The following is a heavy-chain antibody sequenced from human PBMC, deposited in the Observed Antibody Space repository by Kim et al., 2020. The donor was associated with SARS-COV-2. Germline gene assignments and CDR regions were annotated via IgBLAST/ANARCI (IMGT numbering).Heavy chain of an antibody. CDR3: VRGRWLHDY. CDR1: GFTFSSFG. D-gene: IGHD3-9*01. J-gene: IGHJ4*01. V-gene: IGHV3-48*02. Sequence: GGSLRLSCVASGFTFSSFGMNWVRQAPGKGLEWVSYVGGASRTIYYADSVKGRFTISRDNVKNSLYLQMNSLRDEDTSVYYCVRGRWLHDYWGQGTLVTVSS. CDR2: VGGASRTI.